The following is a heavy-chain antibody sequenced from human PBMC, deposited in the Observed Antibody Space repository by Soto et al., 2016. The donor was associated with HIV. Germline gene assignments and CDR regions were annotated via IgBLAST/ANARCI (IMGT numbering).Heavy chain of an antibody. V-gene: IGHV1-18*01. Sequence: QVQLVQSGAEVKKPGASVKVSCKASGYTFTSYGIFSWVRQAPGQGLEWMGWISAYNGNTKYAQNFQGRVTMTTDTSTSTAYMELRSLRSDDTAVYYCARDRRSSLREYYYDSTIPRWFDPWGQGTLVTVSS. CDR1: GYTFTSYG. CDR2: ISAYNGNT. CDR3: ARDRRSSLREYYYDSTIPRWFDP. D-gene: IGHD3-16*01. J-gene: IGHJ5*02.